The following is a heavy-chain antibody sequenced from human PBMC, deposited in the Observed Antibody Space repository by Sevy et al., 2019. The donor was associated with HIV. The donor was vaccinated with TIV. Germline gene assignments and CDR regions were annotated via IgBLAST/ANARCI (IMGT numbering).Heavy chain of an antibody. Sequence: SETLSLTCAVSGGSITSLYWNWIRQPPGKGLEWIANIYYNGHINYNPSLKSRVTLSLDTSKNQFSLRLSSVTATDTAMYYCAGENAWGRGYSWGQGTLVTVSS. D-gene: IGHD1-26*01. V-gene: IGHV4-59*08. CDR2: IYYNGHI. CDR3: AGENAWGRGYS. CDR1: GGSITSLY. J-gene: IGHJ4*02.